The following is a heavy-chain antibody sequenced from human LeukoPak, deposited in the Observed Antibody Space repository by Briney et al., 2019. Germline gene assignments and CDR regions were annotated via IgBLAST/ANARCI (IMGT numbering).Heavy chain of an antibody. Sequence: SVKVSCKASGGTFSSYAISWVRQAPGQGLEWMGGIIPIFGTANYAQKFQGRVTITADKSTSTAYMELSSLRSEDTAVYYCARGDTAMAFYYFDYWGQGTLVPSPQ. D-gene: IGHD5-18*01. CDR2: IIPIFGTA. CDR3: ARGDTAMAFYYFDY. CDR1: GGTFSSYA. J-gene: IGHJ4*02. V-gene: IGHV1-69*06.